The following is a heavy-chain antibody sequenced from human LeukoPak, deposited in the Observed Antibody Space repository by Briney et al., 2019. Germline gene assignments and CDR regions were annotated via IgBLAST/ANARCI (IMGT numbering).Heavy chain of an antibody. V-gene: IGHV3-21*01. CDR3: ARDRSRFTMVRGVLDY. CDR2: ISSSSSYI. Sequence: GGSLRLSCAASGFTFSSYSMNWVRQAPGKGLEWVSSISSSSSYIYYADSVKGRFTISRDNAKNSLYLQMNSLRAEDTAVYYCARDRSRFTMVRGVLDYWGQGTLVTVSS. CDR1: GFTFSSYS. J-gene: IGHJ4*02. D-gene: IGHD3-10*01.